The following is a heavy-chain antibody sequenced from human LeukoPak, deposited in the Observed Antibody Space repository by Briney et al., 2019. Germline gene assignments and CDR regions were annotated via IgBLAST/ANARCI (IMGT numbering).Heavy chain of an antibody. CDR1: GFTVSSNY. CDR2: IYSGGST. D-gene: IGHD4-17*01. J-gene: IGHJ4*02. CDR3: AREAVTRNYFDY. V-gene: IGHV3-53*01. Sequence: GGSLRLSCTASGFTVSSNYMNWVRQAPGKGLEWVSVIYSGGSTYYADSVKGRFTISRDNSKNTLYLQMNSLRAEDTAVYYCAREAVTRNYFDYWGQGTLVTVSS.